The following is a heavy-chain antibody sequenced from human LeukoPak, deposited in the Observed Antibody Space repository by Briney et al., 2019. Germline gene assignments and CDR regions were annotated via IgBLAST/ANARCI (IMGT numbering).Heavy chain of an antibody. CDR1: GDSISSASFY. D-gene: IGHD3-22*01. J-gene: IGHJ4*01. Sequence: SETLSLTCTVSGDSISSASFYWGWIRQPPGKGLEWIGSIYYTGSTYYNPFLNSRVTISVDPSQNQFSLKLTSATVADTALYYCARGGAGYSDSSGYYKSPTHYDYGGQEPWSPSP. CDR3: ARGGAGYSDSSGYYKSPTHYDY. CDR2: IYYTGST. V-gene: IGHV4-39*01.